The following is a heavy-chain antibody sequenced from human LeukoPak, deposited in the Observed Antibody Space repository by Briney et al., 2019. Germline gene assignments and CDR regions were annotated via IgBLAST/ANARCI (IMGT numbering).Heavy chain of an antibody. V-gene: IGHV3-23*01. CDR2: ISGSGGST. CDR3: TTSDIVVVPAAREMYYFDY. J-gene: IGHJ4*02. Sequence: PGGSLRLSCAASGFTFSSYAMSWVRQAPGKGLEWVSAISGSGGSTYYADSAKGRFTISRDNSKNTLYLQMNSLRAEDTAVYYCTTSDIVVVPAAREMYYFDYWGQGTLVTVSS. D-gene: IGHD2-2*01. CDR1: GFTFSSYA.